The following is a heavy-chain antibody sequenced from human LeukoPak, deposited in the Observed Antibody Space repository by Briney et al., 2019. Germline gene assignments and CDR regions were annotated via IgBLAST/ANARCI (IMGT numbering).Heavy chain of an antibody. Sequence: GGSLRLSCAASGFTFSRYWMSWVRQAPGKGLEWVANIKEDGSEKSYVDSVKGRFTISRDNSKNTLYLQMNSLRAEDTAVYYCARDRGWSYYDSSGEQAFDIWGQGTMVTVSS. CDR2: IKEDGSEK. CDR3: ARDRGWSYYDSSGEQAFDI. CDR1: GFTFSRYW. J-gene: IGHJ3*02. D-gene: IGHD3-22*01. V-gene: IGHV3-7*01.